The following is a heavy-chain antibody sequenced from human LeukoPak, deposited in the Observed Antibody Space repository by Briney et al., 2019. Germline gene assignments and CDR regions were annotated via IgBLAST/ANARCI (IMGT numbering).Heavy chain of an antibody. V-gene: IGHV5-51*01. CDR1: GYNFPIYW. D-gene: IGHD6-13*01. J-gene: IGHJ6*03. CDR3: ARQGAAGKYYYYYMDV. Sequence: GESLRISCQGSGYNFPIYWIGWVRQLPGQGLEWMGIIYPDDSNTIYGPSFQGQVTISADKSINTAYLEWSSLKASDTAIYYCARQGAAGKYYYYYMDVWGKGTTVTVSS. CDR2: IYPDDSNT.